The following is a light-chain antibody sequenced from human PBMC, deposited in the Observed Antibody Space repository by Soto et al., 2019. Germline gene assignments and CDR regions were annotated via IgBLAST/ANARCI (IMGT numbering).Light chain of an antibody. CDR3: SSYTSSSTLYV. J-gene: IGLJ1*01. V-gene: IGLV2-14*02. Sequence: QSALTQPASVSGSPGQSITISCTGTSSDLGSYDLVSWYQQHPGKAPKLIIYEGSKRPSGVSDRFSGSKSAYTASLTISGLQAEDEADYYCSSYTSSSTLYVFGTGTKLTVL. CDR2: EGS. CDR1: SSDLGSYDL.